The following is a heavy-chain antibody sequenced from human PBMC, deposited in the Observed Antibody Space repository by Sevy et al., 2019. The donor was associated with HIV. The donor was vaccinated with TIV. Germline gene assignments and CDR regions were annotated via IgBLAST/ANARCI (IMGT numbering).Heavy chain of an antibody. CDR1: GFTFSSYW. J-gene: IGHJ4*02. D-gene: IGHD3-10*01. CDR3: ARGPKGFGELSHFDY. CDR2: IKQDGSEK. V-gene: IGHV3-7*03. Sequence: GGSLRLSCAASGFTFSSYWMSWVRQAPGKGLEWVANIKQDGSEKYYGDSVKGRFTTARDNAKNSLYLQMNSLRAEDTAVYYCARGPKGFGELSHFDYWGQGTLVTVSS.